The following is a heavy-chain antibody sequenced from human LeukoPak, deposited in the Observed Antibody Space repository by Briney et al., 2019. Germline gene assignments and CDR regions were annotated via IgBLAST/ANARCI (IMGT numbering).Heavy chain of an antibody. CDR2: FDPENDER. Sequence: ASVKVSCKVSGHTLSELPMYWVRQAPGEGLEWMGGFDPENDERIYAQKFRGRVTMTEDTSTNTAYMELSSLRSDDTAVYYCATEVTSIVPDYWGQGTLVSVSS. J-gene: IGHJ4*02. CDR3: ATEVTSIVPDY. CDR1: GHTLSELP. V-gene: IGHV1-24*01. D-gene: IGHD2-21*02.